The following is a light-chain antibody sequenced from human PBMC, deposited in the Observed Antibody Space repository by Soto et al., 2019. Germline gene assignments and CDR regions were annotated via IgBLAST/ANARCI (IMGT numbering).Light chain of an antibody. CDR2: EVS. J-gene: IGLJ2*01. V-gene: IGLV2-8*01. CDR1: SIDVGAYDY. Sequence: QSALTQPPSASGSPGQSVTISCTGTSIDVGAYDYVSWYQQNPGKAPKLMIYEVSKRPSGIPDRFSGAKSGNTASLTVSGLLAEDEADYYCSSYAGTNDLDVVFGGGTKVTVL. CDR3: SSYAGTNDLDVV.